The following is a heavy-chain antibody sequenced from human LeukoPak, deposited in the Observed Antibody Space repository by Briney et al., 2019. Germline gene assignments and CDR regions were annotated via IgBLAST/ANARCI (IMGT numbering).Heavy chain of an antibody. CDR1: GGSITSHF. D-gene: IGHD1-26*01. CDR2: IYHSGIT. CDR3: ARDGYSGSSLFDY. J-gene: IGHJ4*02. V-gene: IGHV4-59*11. Sequence: SETLSLTCTVSGGSITSHFWSWIRQPPGKGLEWIGYIYHSGITNYNPSLKSRVTISVDTSKNQFSLKLSSVTAADTAVHYCARDGYSGSSLFDYWGQGTLVTVSS.